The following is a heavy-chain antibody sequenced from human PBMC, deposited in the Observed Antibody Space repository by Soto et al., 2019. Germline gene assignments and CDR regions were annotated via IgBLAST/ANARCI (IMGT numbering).Heavy chain of an antibody. V-gene: IGHV5-51*01. D-gene: IGHD6-19*01. Sequence: GESLKISCKGSGYSFTSYWIGWVRQMPGKGLEWMGIIYPGDGGTRYSPSFQGQVTISADKSISTAYLQWSSLKASDTAMYYCARLRGSSGWYYYYGMDGWGQGTTVTVSS. CDR1: GYSFTSYW. CDR2: IYPGDGGT. CDR3: ARLRGSSGWYYYYGMDG. J-gene: IGHJ6*02.